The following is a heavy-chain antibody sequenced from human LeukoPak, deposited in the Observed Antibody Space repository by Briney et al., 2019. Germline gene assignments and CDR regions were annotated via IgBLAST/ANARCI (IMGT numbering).Heavy chain of an antibody. CDR3: ARVSLLEWSFWYFDL. V-gene: IGHV1-18*01. D-gene: IGHD3-3*01. Sequence: ASVKVSCKASGYTFTSYGISWVRQAPGQGLEWMGWISAYNGNTNYAQKLQGRVTMTTDTSTSTAYMELRSLRSDDTAVYYCARVSLLEWSFWYFDLWGRGTLVTVSS. J-gene: IGHJ2*01. CDR1: GYTFTSYG. CDR2: ISAYNGNT.